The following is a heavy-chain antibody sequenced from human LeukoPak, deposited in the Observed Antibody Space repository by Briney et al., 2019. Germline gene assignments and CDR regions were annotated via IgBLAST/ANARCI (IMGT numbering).Heavy chain of an antibody. CDR1: GGSISCYF. V-gene: IGHV4-59*06. CDR2: IYYSGST. CDR3: AREGSEGFDP. D-gene: IGHD3-10*01. J-gene: IGHJ5*02. Sequence: PSETLSLTCTVSGGSISCYFWSWIRQPPGKGLEWIGYIYYSGSTYYNPSLKSRVTISVDTSKNQFSLKLSSVTAADTAVYYCAREGSEGFDPWGQGTLVTVSS.